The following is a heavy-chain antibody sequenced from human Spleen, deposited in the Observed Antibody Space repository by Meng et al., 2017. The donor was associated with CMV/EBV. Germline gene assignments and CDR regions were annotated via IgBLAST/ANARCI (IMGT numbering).Heavy chain of an antibody. D-gene: IGHD6-13*01. CDR3: ARGAAAVPSYYLDY. J-gene: IGHJ4*02. CDR2: VYHSGNA. CDR1: GYSISSGYY. Sequence: GSLRLPCTVSGYSISSGYYWGWIRQPPGKGLEWIGNVYHSGNAYYSPSLKSRVTISVDTSKNQFSLNLNSVTAADTAVYYCARGAAAVPSYYLDYWGQGSLVTVSS. V-gene: IGHV4-38-2*02.